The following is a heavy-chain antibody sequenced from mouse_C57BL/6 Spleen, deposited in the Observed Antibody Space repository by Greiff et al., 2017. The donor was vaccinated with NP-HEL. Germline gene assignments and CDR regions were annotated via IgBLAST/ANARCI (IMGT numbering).Heavy chain of an antibody. V-gene: IGHV1-54*01. CDR3: ARPDYDDAMDY. CDR1: GYAFTNYL. D-gene: IGHD2-4*01. J-gene: IGHJ4*01. CDR2: INPGSGGT. Sequence: VQLQQSGAELVRPGTSVKVSCKASGYAFTNYLIEWVKQRPGQGLEWIGVINPGSGGTNYNEKFKGKATLTADKSSSTAYMQLSSLTSEDSAVYFCARPDYDDAMDYWGQGTSVTVSS.